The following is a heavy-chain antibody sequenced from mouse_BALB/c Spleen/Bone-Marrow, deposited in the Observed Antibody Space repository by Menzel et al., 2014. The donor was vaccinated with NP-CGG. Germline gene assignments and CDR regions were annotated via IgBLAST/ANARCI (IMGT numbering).Heavy chain of an antibody. CDR3: VGGDYDGYYYAMDY. V-gene: IGHV10-1*02. Sequence: EVQRVESGGGLVQPKGSLKLSCAASGFTFNTYAMNWVRQAPGKGLEWVARIRSKSNNYATYYADSVKDRFTISRDDSQSMLYLQMNNLKTEDTAMYYCVGGDYDGYYYAMDYWGQGTSVTVSS. D-gene: IGHD2-4*01. CDR2: IRSKSNNYAT. CDR1: GFTFNTYA. J-gene: IGHJ4*01.